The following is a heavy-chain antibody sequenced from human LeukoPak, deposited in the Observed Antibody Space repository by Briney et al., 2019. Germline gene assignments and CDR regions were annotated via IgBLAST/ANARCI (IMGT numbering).Heavy chain of an antibody. CDR3: ARAFGSSWPEPFDY. CDR2: IYHSGST. D-gene: IGHD6-13*01. Sequence: SETLSLTCAVSGYSISSGYYWGWVRQPPGKGLEWIGSIYHSGSTYYNPSLKSRVTISVDTSKNQLSLKLSSVTAADTAVYYCARAFGSSWPEPFDYWGQGTLVTVSS. J-gene: IGHJ4*02. V-gene: IGHV4-38-2*01. CDR1: GYSISSGYY.